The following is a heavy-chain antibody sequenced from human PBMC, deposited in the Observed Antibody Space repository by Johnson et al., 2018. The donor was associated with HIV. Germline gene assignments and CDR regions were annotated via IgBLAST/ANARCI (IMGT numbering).Heavy chain of an antibody. CDR3: AIIPPGGAGKGADAFDI. Sequence: QVQLVESGGGLVQPGGSLRLSCAASGFIFRDYYMSWIRQAPGKGLEWISYISGYGRTIYYADSVRGRFTISRDNAKNSLYLQMNSLRAEDTAVYYCAIIPPGGAGKGADAFDIWGQGTMVTVSS. CDR1: GFIFRDYY. D-gene: IGHD1-26*01. CDR2: ISGYGRTI. V-gene: IGHV3-11*04. J-gene: IGHJ3*02.